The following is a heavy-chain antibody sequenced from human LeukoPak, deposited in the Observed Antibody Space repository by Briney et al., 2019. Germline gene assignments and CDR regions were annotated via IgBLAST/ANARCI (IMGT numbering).Heavy chain of an antibody. D-gene: IGHD4-23*01. CDR1: GGSISSGDYY. CDR3: AREPDDYGGNSGGGYFDY. CDR2: IYYSGST. V-gene: IGHV4-30-4*01. J-gene: IGHJ4*02. Sequence: SETLSLTCTVSGGSISSGDYYWSWIRQPPGKGLEWIGYIYYSGSTYYNPSLKSRVTISVDTSKNQFSRKLSSVTAADTAVYYCAREPDDYGGNSGGGYFDYWGQGTLVTVSS.